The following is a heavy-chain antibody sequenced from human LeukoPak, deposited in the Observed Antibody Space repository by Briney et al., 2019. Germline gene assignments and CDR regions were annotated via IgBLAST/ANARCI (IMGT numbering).Heavy chain of an antibody. D-gene: IGHD2-2*02. CDR1: GYTFTSYG. Sequence: GASVTVSCKASGYTFTSYGISWVRQAPGQGLEWMGWINPNSGGTNYAQKFQGRVTMTRDTSISTAYMELSRLRSDDTAVYYCARDFLVPAAIPGYWYFDLWGRGTLVTVSS. CDR3: ARDFLVPAAIPGYWYFDL. CDR2: INPNSGGT. J-gene: IGHJ2*01. V-gene: IGHV1-2*02.